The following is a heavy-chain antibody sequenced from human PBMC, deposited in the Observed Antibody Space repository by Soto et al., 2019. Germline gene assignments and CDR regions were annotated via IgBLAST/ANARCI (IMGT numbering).Heavy chain of an antibody. CDR3: ARDRLGATGDY. J-gene: IGHJ4*02. V-gene: IGHV1-18*01. CDR2: ISAYNANA. D-gene: IGHD1-26*01. Sequence: ASVKVSCKASGYTFTSYGISWVRQAPGQGLEWMGWISAYNANANYAQKLQGRVTMTTDTSTSTSYMELRSLRSDDTAVYFCARDRLGATGDYWGQGTLVTVSS. CDR1: GYTFTSYG.